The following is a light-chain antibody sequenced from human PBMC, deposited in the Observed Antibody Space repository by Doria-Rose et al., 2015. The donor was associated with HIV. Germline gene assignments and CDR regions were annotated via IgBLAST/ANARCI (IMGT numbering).Light chain of an antibody. CDR1: QSVRSN. V-gene: IGKV3-15*01. CDR2: GAS. Sequence: VLTQPPATLSVSPGERATLSCRASQSVRSNLAWYQQKPGQAPRLLIYGASTRATGIPGRFSGSGSETEFTLTISSLQSEDFAVYYCQQYNNWPPYTFGQGTKLEIK. CDR3: QQYNNWPPYT. J-gene: IGKJ2*01.